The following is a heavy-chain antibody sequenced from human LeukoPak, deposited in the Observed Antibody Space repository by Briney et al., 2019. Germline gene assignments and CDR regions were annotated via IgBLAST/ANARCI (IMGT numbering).Heavy chain of an antibody. J-gene: IGHJ3*02. V-gene: IGHV4-39*07. CDR1: GGSISSSSYY. CDR3: ARDVSRYDAFDI. CDR2: IYYSGST. Sequence: SETLSLTCTVSGGSISSSSYYWGWIRQPPGKGLEWIGSIYYSGSTYYNPSLKSRVTISVDTSKNQFSLKLSSVTAADTAVYYCARDVSRYDAFDIWGQGTMVTVSS. D-gene: IGHD5-12*01.